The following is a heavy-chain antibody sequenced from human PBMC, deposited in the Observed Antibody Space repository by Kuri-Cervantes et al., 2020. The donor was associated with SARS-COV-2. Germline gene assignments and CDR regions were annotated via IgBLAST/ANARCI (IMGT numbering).Heavy chain of an antibody. CDR2: IRYDGSNK. V-gene: IGHV3-30*02. CDR1: GFTFSSYG. J-gene: IGHJ4*02. D-gene: IGHD3-22*01. Sequence: GESLKISCAASGFTFSSYGMHWVRQAPGKGLEWVAFIRYDGSNKYYADSVKGRFTISRDNSKNTLYLQMNSLRAEDTAVYYCARAIAGDSSGYYYGYFDYWGQGTLVTVSS. CDR3: ARAIAGDSSGYYYGYFDY.